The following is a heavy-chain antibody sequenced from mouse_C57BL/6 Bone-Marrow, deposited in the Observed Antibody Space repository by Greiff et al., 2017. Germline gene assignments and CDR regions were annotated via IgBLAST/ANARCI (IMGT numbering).Heavy chain of an antibody. V-gene: IGHV5-4*01. CDR2: ISDGGSYT. D-gene: IGHD3-2*02. CDR3: ARPTAQAFAY. CDR1: GFTFSSYA. J-gene: IGHJ3*01. Sequence: EVHLVESGGGLVKPGGSLKLSCAASGFTFSSYAMSWVRQTPEKRLEWVATISDGGSYTYYPDNVKGRFTISRDNAKNNLYLQMSHLKSEDTAMYYCARPTAQAFAYWGQGTLVTVSA.